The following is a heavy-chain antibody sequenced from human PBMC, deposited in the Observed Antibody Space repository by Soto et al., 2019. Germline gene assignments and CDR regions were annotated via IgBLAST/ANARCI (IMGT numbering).Heavy chain of an antibody. D-gene: IGHD2-15*01. CDR2: ISGSGGST. V-gene: IGHV3-23*01. J-gene: IGHJ4*02. CDR1: GFTFSSYA. CDR3: AEEWRPLGYCSGGSCDKDYLDY. Sequence: GGSLRLSCAASGFTFSSYAMSWVRQAPGKGLEWVSAISGSGGSTYYADSVKGRFTISRDNSKNTLYLQMNSLRAEDTAVYYCAEEWRPLGYCSGGSCDKDYLDYWGQGTLVTVSS.